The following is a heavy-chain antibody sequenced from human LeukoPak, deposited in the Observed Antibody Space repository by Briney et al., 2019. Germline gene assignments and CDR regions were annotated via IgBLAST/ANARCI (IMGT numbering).Heavy chain of an antibody. D-gene: IGHD1-26*01. J-gene: IGHJ4*02. CDR1: GFSFRNYA. CDR3: TRDGGSFCDFDY. Sequence: GGSLGLSCVASGFSFRNYAIHWVRQAPGKGLEYVSVINTDGRITYYANSVKGRFTISRDNSKNTVYLQMGSLRGEDMAVYYCTRDGGSFCDFDYWGQGALVTVSS. CDR2: INTDGRIT. V-gene: IGHV3-64*01.